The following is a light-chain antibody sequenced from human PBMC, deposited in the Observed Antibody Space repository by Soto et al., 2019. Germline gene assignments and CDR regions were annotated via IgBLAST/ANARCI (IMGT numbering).Light chain of an antibody. CDR1: SRDVGAYNL. CDR2: EVR. V-gene: IGLV2-14*01. CDR3: SSFSSRNALV. Sequence: QSALTKPASVSGSPGQSITISCSGTSRDVGAYNLVSWYQQFPGKGPKLLIYEVRHRPSGVSYRFSGSKSGNTASLTISSLLPEDEAVYFCSSFSSRNALVFGGGTKVTVL. J-gene: IGLJ2*01.